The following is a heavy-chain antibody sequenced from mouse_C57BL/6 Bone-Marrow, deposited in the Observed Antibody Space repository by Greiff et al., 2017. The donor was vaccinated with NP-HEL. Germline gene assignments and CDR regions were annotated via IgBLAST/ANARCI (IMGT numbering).Heavy chain of an antibody. Sequence: VQLKESGPGLVKPSQSLSLTCSVTGYSITSGYYWNWIRQFPGNKLEWMGYISYDGSNNYNPSLKNRISITRDTSKNQFFLKLNSVTTEDTATYYCARESTYWGQGTSVTVSS. V-gene: IGHV3-6*01. CDR3: ARESTY. J-gene: IGHJ4*01. D-gene: IGHD5-1*01. CDR2: ISYDGSN. CDR1: GYSITSGYY.